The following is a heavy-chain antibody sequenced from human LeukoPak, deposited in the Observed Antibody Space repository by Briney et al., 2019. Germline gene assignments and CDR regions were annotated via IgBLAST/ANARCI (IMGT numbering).Heavy chain of an antibody. V-gene: IGHV1-69*06. Sequence: SVKVSCKASGGTFSSYAISWVRQAPGQGLEWMGGIIPTFGTANYAQKFQGRVTITADKSTSTAYMELSSLRSEDTAVYYCARAYCSSTSCPLDYWGQGTLVTVSS. J-gene: IGHJ4*02. D-gene: IGHD2-2*01. CDR2: IIPTFGTA. CDR1: GGTFSSYA. CDR3: ARAYCSSTSCPLDY.